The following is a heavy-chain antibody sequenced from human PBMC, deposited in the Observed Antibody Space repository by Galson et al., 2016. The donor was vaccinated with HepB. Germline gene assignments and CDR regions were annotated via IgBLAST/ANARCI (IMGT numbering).Heavy chain of an antibody. Sequence: SLRLSCAASGFTFDDYAMHWVRQAPGKGLEWVSGCGWNSGAIGYADSVKGRFSISRDNSKNTLYLQMSSLRAEDTAVYYCARPGWAIAVATTPKSNEIDYWGQGTLVTVSS. D-gene: IGHD6-19*01. J-gene: IGHJ4*02. CDR3: ARPGWAIAVATTPKSNEIDY. CDR2: CGWNSGAI. CDR1: GFTFDDYA. V-gene: IGHV3-9*01.